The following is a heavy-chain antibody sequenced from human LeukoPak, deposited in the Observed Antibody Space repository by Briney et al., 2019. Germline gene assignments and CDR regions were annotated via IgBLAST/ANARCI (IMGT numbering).Heavy chain of an antibody. Sequence: PGGSLRLSCSASGSTLSRHWMTWIRQGPGKGLECMPPKKEDETDTSYVDAVKGRFTISRDNAKNSLYLQMNSLGAEDTAVYYCVRGGSYTFDPWGQGILVTVSS. CDR2: KKEDETDT. D-gene: IGHD1-26*01. CDR1: GSTLSRHW. J-gene: IGHJ5*02. V-gene: IGHV3-7*01. CDR3: VRGGSYTFDP.